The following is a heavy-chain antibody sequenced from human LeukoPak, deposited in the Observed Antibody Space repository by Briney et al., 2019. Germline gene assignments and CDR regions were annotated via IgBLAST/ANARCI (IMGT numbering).Heavy chain of an antibody. D-gene: IGHD3-9*01. J-gene: IGHJ3*02. CDR1: GGSLSSSAYY. CDR3: AGHRRHYDILTRYYAGPFDM. Sequence: PSETLSLTCTVSGGSLSSSAYYWGWIRQPPGRGLEWIGNIYYSGSTYYNPSLKSRVTISVHTSTSQFSLKLTSVTAADTAVYYCAGHRRHYDILTRYYAGPFDMWGQGTMVTVSS. V-gene: IGHV4-39*01. CDR2: IYYSGST.